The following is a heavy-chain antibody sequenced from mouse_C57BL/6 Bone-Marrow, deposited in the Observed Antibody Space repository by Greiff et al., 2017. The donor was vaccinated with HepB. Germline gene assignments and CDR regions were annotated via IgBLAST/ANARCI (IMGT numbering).Heavy chain of an antibody. CDR1: GYTFTDYN. V-gene: IGHV1-18*01. J-gene: IGHJ1*03. CDR2: INPNNGGT. CDR3: ASAVVADDWYFDV. Sequence: EVKLVESGPELVKPGASVKIPCKASGYTFTDYNMDWVKQSHGKSLEWIGDINPNNGGTIYNQKFKGKATLTVDKSSSTAYMELRSLTSEDTAVYYCASAVVADDWYFDVWGTGTTVTVSS. D-gene: IGHD1-1*01.